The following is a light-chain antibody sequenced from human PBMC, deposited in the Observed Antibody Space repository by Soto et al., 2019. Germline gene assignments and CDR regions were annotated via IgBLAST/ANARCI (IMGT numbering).Light chain of an antibody. CDR3: QQYHNWPPIT. CDR1: QSARSS. Sequence: IVMTQSPATLSLSPGEKATLSCRASQSARSSLGWYQQKPGQPPRLLIYGASTRATGIPARFSGSGSGTEFTLTISNLQSEDFAVYFCQQYHNWPPITFGQGTRLEIK. CDR2: GAS. V-gene: IGKV3D-15*01. J-gene: IGKJ5*01.